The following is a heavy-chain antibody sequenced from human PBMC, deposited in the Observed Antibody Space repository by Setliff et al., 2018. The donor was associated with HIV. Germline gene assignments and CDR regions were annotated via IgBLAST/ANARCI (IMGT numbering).Heavy chain of an antibody. Sequence: GESLKISCQGSGYRFTSYWIAWVRQMPGKGLEWMGIIYPGDSDTRYSPSFQGQVTISVDKSITTAYLQWSSLKASDTAMYYCARQGAVAGKNDAFDIWGQGTMVTVSS. J-gene: IGHJ3*02. CDR2: IYPGDSDT. CDR1: GYRFTSYW. V-gene: IGHV5-51*01. D-gene: IGHD6-19*01. CDR3: ARQGAVAGKNDAFDI.